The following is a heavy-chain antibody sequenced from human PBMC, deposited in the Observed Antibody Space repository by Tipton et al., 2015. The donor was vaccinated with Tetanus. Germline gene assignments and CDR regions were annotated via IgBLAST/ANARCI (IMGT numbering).Heavy chain of an antibody. CDR2: IYSGGRT. J-gene: IGHJ6*02. Sequence: SLRLSCAASEFTFSRFGMHWVRQAPGKGLEWVSIIYSGGRTYYADSVKGRFTISRDNSKNMLFLQMNSMRAEDTAVYYCTSSLNTWYYYGVDVWGQGTTVTVSS. CDR3: TSSLNTWYYYGVDV. D-gene: IGHD3-16*01. CDR1: EFTFSRFG. V-gene: IGHV3-NL1*01.